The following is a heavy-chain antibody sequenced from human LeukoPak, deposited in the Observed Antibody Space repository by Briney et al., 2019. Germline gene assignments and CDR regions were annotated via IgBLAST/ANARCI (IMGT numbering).Heavy chain of an antibody. CDR1: GFTFSTYA. J-gene: IGHJ4*02. D-gene: IGHD2-2*01. Sequence: PGGSLRLSCAASGFTFSTYAMSWVRQAPGEGLEWVSGISGSGGSTCYTDSVKGRFTISGDNSKNTLHLQMSSLRAEDTALYYCVKDRCDRTTCPEVWGQGTLVTVSS. CDR3: VKDRCDRTTCPEV. CDR2: ISGSGGST. V-gene: IGHV3-23*01.